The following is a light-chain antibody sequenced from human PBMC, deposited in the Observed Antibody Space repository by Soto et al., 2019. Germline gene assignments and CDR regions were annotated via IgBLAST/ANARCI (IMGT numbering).Light chain of an antibody. V-gene: IGLV6-57*04. CDR3: QSYDSNTVV. CDR1: SGSIASNF. J-gene: IGLJ2*01. Sequence: FMLTQPHSVSESPGKTVTISCTRSSGSIASNFVQWYQQRPGSVPTTVIYEDKQRPSGVPDRFSGSIDSSSNSASLTISGLKTEDEADYYCQSYDSNTVVFGGGTQLTVL. CDR2: EDK.